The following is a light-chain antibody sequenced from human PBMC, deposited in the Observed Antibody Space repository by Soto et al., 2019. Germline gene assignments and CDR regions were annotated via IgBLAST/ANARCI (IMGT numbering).Light chain of an antibody. CDR2: DVS. CDR3: SSYTHSTTLV. J-gene: IGLJ2*01. CDR1: SSDVGSYNS. V-gene: IGLV2-18*02. Sequence: QAVVTQPPSVSGSPGQSVTISCTGTSSDVGSYNSVSWYQQPPGTAPKLMIYDVSNRPSGVPDRFSGSKSGNTASLTISGLQAEDEADYYCSSYTHSTTLVFGGGTKVTVL.